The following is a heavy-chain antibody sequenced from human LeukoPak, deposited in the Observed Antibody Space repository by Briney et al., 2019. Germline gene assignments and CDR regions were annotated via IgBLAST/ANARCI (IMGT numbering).Heavy chain of an antibody. J-gene: IGHJ4*02. CDR3: ARGGCDY. CDR2: INTYSGGT. D-gene: IGHD3-10*01. Sequence: ASVKVSCKASGYTFTGYYIHWVRQAPGQGLEWMGQINTYSGGTDYAQKFQGRVTMTRDTSTTTAYMELSRLRSDDTAVYYCARGGCDYWGQGTLVIVSS. V-gene: IGHV1-2*06. CDR1: GYTFTGYY.